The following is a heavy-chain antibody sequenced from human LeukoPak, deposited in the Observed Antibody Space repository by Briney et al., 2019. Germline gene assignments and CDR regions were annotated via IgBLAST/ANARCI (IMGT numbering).Heavy chain of an antibody. CDR1: GYTFTSYY. V-gene: IGHV1-2*02. Sequence: ASVKVSCKASGYTFTSYYMHWVRQAPGQGLEWMGWINPNSGGTNYAQKFQGRVTMTRDTSISTAYMELSRLRSDDTAVYYCARDGYGYYGLGTLRNSYYMDVWGKGTTVTISS. D-gene: IGHD3-10*01. CDR2: INPNSGGT. CDR3: ARDGYGYYGLGTLRNSYYMDV. J-gene: IGHJ6*03.